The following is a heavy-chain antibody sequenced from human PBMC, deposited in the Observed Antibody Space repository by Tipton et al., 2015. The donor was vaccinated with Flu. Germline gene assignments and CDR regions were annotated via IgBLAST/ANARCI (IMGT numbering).Heavy chain of an antibody. Sequence: SLRLSCAASGFTFANYWMNWVRQAPGKGLEWVANMNEDGSKIYYVGSVKGRFTISRDNANNLGYLQMNSLSVEDTAVYYCVRGMHVWGKGTTVTVSS. CDR3: VRGMHV. CDR1: GFTFANYW. J-gene: IGHJ6*03. V-gene: IGHV3-7*02. CDR2: MNEDGSKI.